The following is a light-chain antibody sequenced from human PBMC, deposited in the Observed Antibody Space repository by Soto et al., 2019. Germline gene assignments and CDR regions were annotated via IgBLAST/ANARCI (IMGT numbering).Light chain of an antibody. CDR3: QQYYDPPVT. Sequence: DIVMTQSPDSLAASLGERATINCKSSQNLLFSSNNKNYLAWYQQKPGQPPKLLIYWASTRESGVPDRFTGSGSGTDFTLTISSLQAEDVAVYYCQQYYDPPVTFGQGTRLEIK. CDR2: WAS. CDR1: QNLLFSSNNKNY. V-gene: IGKV4-1*01. J-gene: IGKJ5*01.